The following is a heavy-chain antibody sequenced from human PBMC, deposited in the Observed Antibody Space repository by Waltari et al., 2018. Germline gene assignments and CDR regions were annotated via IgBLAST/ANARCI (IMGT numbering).Heavy chain of an antibody. V-gene: IGHV1-3*01. CDR1: GYTLPSYD. D-gene: IGHD3-22*01. CDR3: ARQSFYYDSSGSPPPDY. Sequence: QVQLVQSGAEVKTPGASVWVSCKASGYTLPSYDMHWVRQAPGQRLEWMGWINAGNGDTKYSQKFQGRVTLSRDTSASTAYMDLSSLRSEDTAIYYCARQSFYYDSSGSPPPDYWGQGTLVTVSS. J-gene: IGHJ4*02. CDR2: INAGNGDT.